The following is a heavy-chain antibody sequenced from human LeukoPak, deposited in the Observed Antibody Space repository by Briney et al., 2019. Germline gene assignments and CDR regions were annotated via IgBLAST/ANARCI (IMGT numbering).Heavy chain of an antibody. Sequence: SETLSLTCTVSGGSISSYYWSWIRQPPGKGLEWIGYIYYSGSTNYNPSLKSRVTISVDTSKNQFSLKLSSVTAADTAVYYCASLYSSGWYDYYGMDVWGQGTTVTVSS. CDR2: IYYSGST. D-gene: IGHD6-19*01. J-gene: IGHJ6*02. CDR3: ASLYSSGWYDYYGMDV. CDR1: GGSISSYY. V-gene: IGHV4-59*08.